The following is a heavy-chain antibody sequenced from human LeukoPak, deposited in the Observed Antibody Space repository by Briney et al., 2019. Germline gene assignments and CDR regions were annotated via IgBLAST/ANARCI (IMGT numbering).Heavy chain of an antibody. CDR2: MSGSGGST. CDR1: GFTFSSYA. V-gene: IGHV3-23*01. D-gene: IGHD2-15*01. Sequence: GGSLGLSCAASGFTFSSYAMSWVRQAPGKGLEWVSAMSGSGGSTYYADSVKGRFTISRDNSKNTLYLQMNSLRAEDTAVYYCAKGDCSGGSCYNFDYWGQGTLVTVSS. CDR3: AKGDCSGGSCYNFDY. J-gene: IGHJ4*02.